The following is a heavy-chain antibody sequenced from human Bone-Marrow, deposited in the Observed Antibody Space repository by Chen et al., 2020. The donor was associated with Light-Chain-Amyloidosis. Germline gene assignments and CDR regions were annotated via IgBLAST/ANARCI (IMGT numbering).Heavy chain of an antibody. Sequence: EVQLEQSGPEVKKPGESLKISCKGSGYTFPNYWIGWVRQMPGKGLEWMGVIYPDDSKARYSPSFEGQVTISADKSITTAYLQWRSLKASDTAMYYCARRRDGYNFDYWGQGTLVTVSS. J-gene: IGHJ4*02. V-gene: IGHV5-51*01. CDR3: ARRRDGYNFDY. CDR2: IYPDDSKA. CDR1: GYTFPNYW. D-gene: IGHD5-12*01.